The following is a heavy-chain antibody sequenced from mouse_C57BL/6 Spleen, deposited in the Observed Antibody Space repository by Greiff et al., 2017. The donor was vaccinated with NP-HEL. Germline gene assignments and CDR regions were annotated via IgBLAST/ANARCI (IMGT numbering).Heavy chain of an antibody. Sequence: EVQLQQSGAELVRPGASVKLSCTASGFNIKDDYMHWVKQRPEQGLEWIGWIDPENGDTASASKFQGKATITADTSSNTAYLQLSSLTSEDTAVYYCTTEGVARWFAYWGQGTLVTVSA. V-gene: IGHV14-4*01. D-gene: IGHD1-1*02. CDR2: IDPENGDT. J-gene: IGHJ3*01. CDR1: GFNIKDDY. CDR3: TTEGVARWFAY.